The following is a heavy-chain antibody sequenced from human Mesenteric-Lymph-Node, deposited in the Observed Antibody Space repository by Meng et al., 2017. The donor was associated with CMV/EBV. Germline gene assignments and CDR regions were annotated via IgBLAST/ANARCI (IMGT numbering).Heavy chain of an antibody. Sequence: ASGFTFSSYAMSWVRQAPGKGLEWVSAISGSGGSTYYADSVKGRFTISRDNSKNTLFLQMISLRAEDTALYYCAKGAYSSSSGEDYWGQGTLVTVSS. V-gene: IGHV3-23*01. J-gene: IGHJ4*02. CDR2: ISGSGGST. D-gene: IGHD6-6*01. CDR1: GFTFSSYA. CDR3: AKGAYSSSSGEDY.